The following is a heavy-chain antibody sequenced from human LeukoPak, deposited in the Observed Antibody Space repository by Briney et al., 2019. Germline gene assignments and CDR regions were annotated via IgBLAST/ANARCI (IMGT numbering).Heavy chain of an antibody. J-gene: IGHJ4*02. V-gene: IGHV3-23*01. CDR1: GFTFSSYA. CDR3: ARAVYSSSSGVGY. CDR2: ISGSGGST. Sequence: GGSLRLSCAASGFTFSSYAMSWVRQAPGKGLEWVSAISGSGGSTYYADSAKGRFTISRDNSKNTLYLQMNSLRAEDTAVYFCARAVYSSSSGVGYWGQGTLVTVSS. D-gene: IGHD6-6*01.